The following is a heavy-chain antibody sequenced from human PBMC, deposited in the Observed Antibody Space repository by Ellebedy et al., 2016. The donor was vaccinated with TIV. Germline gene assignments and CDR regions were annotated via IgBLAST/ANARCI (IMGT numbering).Heavy chain of an antibody. V-gene: IGHV6-1*01. CDR1: GDSVSTNSAA. Sequence: SQTLSLTCAISGDSVSTNSAAWNWIRQSPSRGLEWLGRTYYRSKWFYDYAMSVQSRITINADTSKNQFSLRLNSVTAADTALYYCARDVRDYGSGSFYLDHWGQGSLVTVSS. D-gene: IGHD3-10*01. J-gene: IGHJ4*02. CDR3: ARDVRDYGSGSFYLDH. CDR2: TYYRSKWFY.